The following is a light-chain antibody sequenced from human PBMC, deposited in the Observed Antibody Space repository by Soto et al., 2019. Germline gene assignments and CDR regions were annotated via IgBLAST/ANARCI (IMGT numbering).Light chain of an antibody. CDR1: SGSVVSNY. J-gene: IGLJ3*02. CDR3: QSYDGSEEV. Sequence: NFMLTQPHSVSESPGKTVTISCTRLSGSVVSNYVQRYQQRPGSAPTTVIYEDNRRPSGVPDRFSGSVDSSSNSASLTISGLKTEDEADYYCQSYDGSEEVFGGGTKLTVL. V-gene: IGLV6-57*04. CDR2: EDN.